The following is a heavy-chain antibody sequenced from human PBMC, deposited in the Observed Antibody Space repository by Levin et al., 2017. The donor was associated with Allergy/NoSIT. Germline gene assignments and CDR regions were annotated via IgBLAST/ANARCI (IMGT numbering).Heavy chain of an antibody. D-gene: IGHD3-3*01. CDR3: AKWGGGDVWSGYAFDI. V-gene: IGHV3-23*01. Sequence: GGSLRLSCAASGFTFSSYAMSWVRQAPGKGLEWVSAISGSGGSTYYADSVKGRFTISRDNSKNTLYLQMNSLRAEDTAVYYCAKWGGGDVWSGYAFDIWGQGTMVTVSS. J-gene: IGHJ3*02. CDR2: ISGSGGST. CDR1: GFTFSSYA.